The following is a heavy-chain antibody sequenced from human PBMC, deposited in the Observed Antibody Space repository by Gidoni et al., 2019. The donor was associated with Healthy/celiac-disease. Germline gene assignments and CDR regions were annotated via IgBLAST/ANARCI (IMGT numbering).Heavy chain of an antibody. Sequence: QLQLQESGPGLAKPSETLSLTCTVSGGSISSSDYSWCWIRQPPGVGLGWIGNIYYGGSTSYNPSLMSRVTRSVDTSKNQFCLKLSSVTDADTAVYYCARWVKTGPLYWGQGTLVAVSS. CDR2: IYYGGST. J-gene: IGHJ4*02. CDR1: GGSISSSDYS. V-gene: IGHV4-39*07. CDR3: ARWVKTGPLY. D-gene: IGHD1-26*01.